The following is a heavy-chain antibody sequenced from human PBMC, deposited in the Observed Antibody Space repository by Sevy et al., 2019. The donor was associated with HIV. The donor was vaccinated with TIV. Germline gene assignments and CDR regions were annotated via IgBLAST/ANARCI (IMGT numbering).Heavy chain of an antibody. CDR2: IKEDESQK. CDR1: GFTFSGRW. V-gene: IGHV3-7*01. CDR3: GTYGPDATFDN. D-gene: IGHD1-26*01. Sequence: GGSLRLSCVGSGFTFSGRWMSWVRQPTGKGLEWVANIKEDESQKYYVDSAKGRFTISRDNDKNSLYLQMNSLRDEDTAVYYCGTYGPDATFDNWGQGTLVTVSS. J-gene: IGHJ4*02.